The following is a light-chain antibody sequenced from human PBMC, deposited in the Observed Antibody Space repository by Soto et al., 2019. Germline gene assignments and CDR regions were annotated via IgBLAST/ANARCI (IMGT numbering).Light chain of an antibody. V-gene: IGKV3-20*01. CDR2: DAS. CDR3: QQYGSSST. CDR1: QSVSSSY. J-gene: IGKJ5*01. Sequence: EIVLTQSPGTLSFSPGERATLSWRASQSVSSSYLAWYQQKPGQAPRLLISDASDRATGIPDRFSGSGSGTDFTLTISRLEPEDFAVYYCQQYGSSSTFGQGTRLEI.